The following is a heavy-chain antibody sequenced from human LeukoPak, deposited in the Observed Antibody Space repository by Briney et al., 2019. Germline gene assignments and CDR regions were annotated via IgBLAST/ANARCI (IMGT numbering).Heavy chain of an antibody. V-gene: IGHV3-30*18. CDR2: ISYDGSNK. D-gene: IGHD1-26*01. Sequence: PGRSLRLSCAASGFTFSSYGMHWVRQAPGKGLEWVAVISYDGSNKYYADSVKGRFTISRDNSKNTLYLQMNSLRAEDTAVYYCAKDSSRGSYYIGTLDYWGQGTLVTVSS. CDR3: AKDSSRGSYYIGTLDY. CDR1: GFTFSSYG. J-gene: IGHJ4*02.